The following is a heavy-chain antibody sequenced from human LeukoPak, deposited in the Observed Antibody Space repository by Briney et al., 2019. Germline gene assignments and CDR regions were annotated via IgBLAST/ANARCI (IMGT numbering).Heavy chain of an antibody. V-gene: IGHV3-53*01. CDR1: GFSVSNNY. Sequence: GGSLRLSCAASGFSVSNNYMSWVRQAPGKGLEWVSVIHSGGETYYTDSVKGRFTISRNNSKNTLYLQMNSLRAEDTAVYYCGRAGVYSASSGYGPDRWGQGTLVTVSS. J-gene: IGHJ5*02. D-gene: IGHD3-22*01. CDR3: GRAGVYSASSGYGPDR. CDR2: IHSGGET.